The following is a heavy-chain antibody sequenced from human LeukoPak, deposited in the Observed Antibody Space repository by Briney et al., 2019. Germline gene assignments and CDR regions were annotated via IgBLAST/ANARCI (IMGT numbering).Heavy chain of an antibody. CDR3: ARSLGYCSGGSCYGDWFDP. V-gene: IGHV4-39*07. CDR2: IFYSGST. Sequence: PSETLSLTCTVSGGYISSSNYYWVWIRQPPGKGLEWVASIFYSGSTYYNPSLKSRVTISVDTSKNQFSLKLSSVTAADTAVYYCARSLGYCSGGSCYGDWFDPWGQGTLVTVSS. J-gene: IGHJ5*02. D-gene: IGHD2-15*01. CDR1: GGYISSSNYY.